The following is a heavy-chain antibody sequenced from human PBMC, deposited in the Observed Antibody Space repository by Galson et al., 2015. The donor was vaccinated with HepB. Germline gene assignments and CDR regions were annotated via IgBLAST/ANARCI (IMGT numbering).Heavy chain of an antibody. CDR1: GYTFTSYG. J-gene: IGHJ4*02. CDR3: AREGSATYYYGSGSYLAFDY. V-gene: IGHV1-18*04. D-gene: IGHD3-10*01. CDR2: ISAYNGNT. Sequence: SVKVSCKASGYTFTSYGISWVRQAPGQGLEWMGWISAYNGNTNYAQKLQGRVTMTTDTSTSTAYMELRSLRSDDTAVYYCAREGSATYYYGSGSYLAFDYWGQGTLVTVSS.